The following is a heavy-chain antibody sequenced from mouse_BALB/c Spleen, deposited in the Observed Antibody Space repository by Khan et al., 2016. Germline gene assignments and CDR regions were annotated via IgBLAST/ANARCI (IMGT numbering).Heavy chain of an antibody. Sequence: VQLQQSGPELVKPGASVKMSCKASGYTFTSYVMHWVKQKPGQGLEWIGYINPYNDGTKYNETFKGKATLTSDKSSSTAYMELSSLTSEDSAVYYCARNSYGSSHYYAMDYWGQGTSVTVSS. V-gene: IGHV1S136*01. D-gene: IGHD1-1*01. CDR3: ARNSYGSSHYYAMDY. CDR1: GYTFTSYV. CDR2: INPYNDGT. J-gene: IGHJ4*01.